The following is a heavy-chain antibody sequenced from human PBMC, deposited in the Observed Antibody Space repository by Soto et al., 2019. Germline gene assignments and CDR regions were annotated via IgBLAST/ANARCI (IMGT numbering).Heavy chain of an antibody. J-gene: IGHJ4*02. CDR1: GFTFSSYG. V-gene: IGHV3-30*18. Sequence: QVQLVESGGGVVQPGRSLRLSCAASGFTFSSYGMHWVRQAPGKGLEWVAVISYDGSNKYYADSVKGRFTISRDNSKNTLYLQMNSLRAEDTAVYDGAKDQGGYDKGSYFDYWVQGTLATLSS. CDR3: AKDQGGYDKGSYFDY. CDR2: ISYDGSNK. D-gene: IGHD5-12*01.